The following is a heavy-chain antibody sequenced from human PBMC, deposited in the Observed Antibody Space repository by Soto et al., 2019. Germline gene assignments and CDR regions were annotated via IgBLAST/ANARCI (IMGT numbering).Heavy chain of an antibody. D-gene: IGHD3-3*01. CDR3: ARHGRGHDFWRGYYAWFDP. J-gene: IGHJ5*02. CDR2: IYYSGST. Sequence: SETLSLTCTVSGGSISHYYWSWIRQPPGKGPEWIGYIYYSGSTNYNPSLKSRVTISVDTSKNQFSLKLSSVTAADTAVYYCARHGRGHDFWRGYYAWFDPWGQGTLVTVSS. V-gene: IGHV4-59*08. CDR1: GGSISHYY.